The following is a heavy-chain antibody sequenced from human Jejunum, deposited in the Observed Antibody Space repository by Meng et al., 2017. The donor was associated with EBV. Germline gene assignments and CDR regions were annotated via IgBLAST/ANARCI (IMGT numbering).Heavy chain of an antibody. J-gene: IGHJ4*02. CDR1: GGSISDNDW. Sequence: QAQLKGSGPRLGKPSGTLALTCVVSGGSISDNDWWSWVRQPPGKGLEWLGEIYHGGGTNYNPSLESRVTISVDKSKNQFSLKLNSVTIADTAVYYCAGNGYYALEYWGPGILVTVSS. D-gene: IGHD3-22*01. CDR3: AGNGYYALEY. CDR2: IYHGGGT. V-gene: IGHV4-4*02.